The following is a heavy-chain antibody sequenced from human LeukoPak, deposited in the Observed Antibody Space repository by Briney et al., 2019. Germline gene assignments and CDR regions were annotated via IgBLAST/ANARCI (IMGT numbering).Heavy chain of an antibody. V-gene: IGHV3-7*03. CDR1: GFTFSSYW. D-gene: IGHD3-22*01. J-gene: IGHJ3*02. Sequence: GGSLRLSCAASGFTFSSYWMSWVRQAPGKGLEWVANIKQDGSEKYYVDSVKGRFTISRDNSKNTLYLQMNSLRAEDTAVYYCAKEQGYYDSSGYYPDAFDIWGQGTMVTVSS. CDR2: IKQDGSEK. CDR3: AKEQGYYDSSGYYPDAFDI.